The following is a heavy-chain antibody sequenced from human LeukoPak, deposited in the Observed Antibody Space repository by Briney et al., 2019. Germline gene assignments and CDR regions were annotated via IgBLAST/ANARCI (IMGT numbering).Heavy chain of an antibody. CDR2: ISGSADNT. J-gene: IGHJ4*02. D-gene: IGHD5-24*01. CDR3: AKGPKLGDGFHCDY. CDR1: GFIFDNYA. Sequence: PGGSLRLSCVASGFIFDNYALSWVRQAPGEGLEWVSGISGSADNTYYADSVKGRFTVSRDISKNTVYLQMNNLRVDDTAVYYCAKGPKLGDGFHCDYWGQGTLVTVSS. V-gene: IGHV3-23*01.